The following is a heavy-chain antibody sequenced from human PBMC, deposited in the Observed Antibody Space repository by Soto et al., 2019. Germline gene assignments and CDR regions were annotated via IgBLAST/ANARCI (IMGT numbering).Heavy chain of an antibody. J-gene: IGHJ2*01. CDR1: GFTFSSYW. V-gene: IGHV3-7*05. D-gene: IGHD3-10*01. Sequence: ESGGGLVQPGGSLRLSCAASGFTFSSYWMSWVRQAPGKGLEWVANIKQDGSEKYYVDSVKGRFTISRDNAKNSLYLQMNSLRAEDTAVYYCARGISGEDWYFDLWGRGTLVTVSS. CDR2: IKQDGSEK. CDR3: ARGISGEDWYFDL.